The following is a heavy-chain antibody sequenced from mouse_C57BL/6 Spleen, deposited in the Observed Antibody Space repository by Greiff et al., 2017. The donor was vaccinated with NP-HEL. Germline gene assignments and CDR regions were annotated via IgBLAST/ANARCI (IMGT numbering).Heavy chain of an antibody. Sequence: DVMLVESGEGLVKPGGSLKLSCAASGFTFSSYAMSWVRQTPEKRLEWVAYISSGGDYIHYADTVKGRFTISRDNARNTLYLQMSSLKSEDTAMYYCTRVYYGNFLWYFDVWGTGTTVTVSS. CDR3: TRVYYGNFLWYFDV. D-gene: IGHD2-1*01. CDR2: ISSGGDYI. V-gene: IGHV5-9-1*02. CDR1: GFTFSSYA. J-gene: IGHJ1*03.